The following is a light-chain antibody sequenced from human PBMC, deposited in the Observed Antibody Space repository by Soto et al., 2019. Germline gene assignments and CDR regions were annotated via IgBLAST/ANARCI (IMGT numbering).Light chain of an antibody. Sequence: HSVLTQPRSVSGSPGQSVTISCTGTSSDVGGYNYVSWYQQHPGKAPKLMIYDVSKRPSGVPDRFSGSKSGNTASLTISGLQAEDEADYYCCSYAGSYPYDFGTGTKVTVL. J-gene: IGLJ1*01. V-gene: IGLV2-11*01. CDR1: SSDVGGYNY. CDR2: DVS. CDR3: CSYAGSYPYD.